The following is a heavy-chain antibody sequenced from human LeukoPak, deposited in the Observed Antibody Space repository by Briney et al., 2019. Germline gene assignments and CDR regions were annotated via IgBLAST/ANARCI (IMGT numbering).Heavy chain of an antibody. D-gene: IGHD4/OR15-4a*01. V-gene: IGHV4-34*01. Sequence: SETLSLTCAVYGGSFSGYYWSWIRQPPGKGLEWIGEINHSGSTNYNPSLKSRVTISVDTSKNQFSLKLSSVTAADTAMYYCARDKSGPTAHYDVFEIWGQGTMVTVSS. CDR1: GGSFSGYY. J-gene: IGHJ3*02. CDR2: INHSGST. CDR3: ARDKSGPTAHYDVFEI.